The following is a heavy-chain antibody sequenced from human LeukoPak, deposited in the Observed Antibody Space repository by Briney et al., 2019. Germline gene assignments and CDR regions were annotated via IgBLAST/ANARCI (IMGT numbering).Heavy chain of an antibody. J-gene: IGHJ4*02. D-gene: IGHD6-13*01. CDR3: ARHIGSSWPLYFDY. V-gene: IGHV5-51*01. Sequence: GESLKISCKSSGYRFTSYWIGWVRQMPGKGLEWMGIIYPVDSDTRYSPSFQGQVIISADRSTSTAYLQWSSLKASDTAMYYCARHIGSSWPLYFDYWGQGTLVTVSS. CDR2: IYPVDSDT. CDR1: GYRFTSYW.